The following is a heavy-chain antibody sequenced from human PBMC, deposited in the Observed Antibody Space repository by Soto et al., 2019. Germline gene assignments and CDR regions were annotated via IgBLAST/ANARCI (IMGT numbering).Heavy chain of an antibody. CDR1: GFSLSTSGMC. CDR2: IDWDDDK. V-gene: IGHV2-70*01. CDR3: ALIPVPAPVIAPPGPSYYYYGINV. J-gene: IGHJ6*02. D-gene: IGHD3-16*02. Sequence: SGPTLVNPTHTLTLTCTFSGFSLSTSGMCVSWIRQPPGKALEWLALIDWDDDKYYSTSLKTRLTISKDTSKNQVVLTMTNMDPVDTATYYCALIPVPAPVIAPPGPSYYYYGINVRGQGTTVTVSS.